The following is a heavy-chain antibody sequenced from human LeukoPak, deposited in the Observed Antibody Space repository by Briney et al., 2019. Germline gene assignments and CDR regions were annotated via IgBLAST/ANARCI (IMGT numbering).Heavy chain of an antibody. CDR3: ARYGPRYYYGMDV. J-gene: IGHJ6*02. CDR2: IYYSGST. V-gene: IGHV4-59*01. Sequence: SQTLSLTCTVSGGSISSYYWSWIRQPPGKGLEWIGYIYYSGSTNYNPSLKSRVTISVDTSKNQFSLKLSSVTAADTAVYYCARYGPRYYYGMDVWGQGTTVTVSS. CDR1: GGSISSYY. D-gene: IGHD3-16*01.